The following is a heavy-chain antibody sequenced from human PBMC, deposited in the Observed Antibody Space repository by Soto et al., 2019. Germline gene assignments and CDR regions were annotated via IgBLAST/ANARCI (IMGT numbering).Heavy chain of an antibody. CDR3: ARDIDNGDYGIPYFDY. D-gene: IGHD4-17*01. CDR1: GFTFSSYG. V-gene: IGHV3-33*01. J-gene: IGHJ4*02. Sequence: QVQLVESGGGVVQPGRSLRLSCAASGFTFSSYGMHWVRQAPGKGLERVAVIWYDGSNKYYADSVKGRFTISRDNSKNSLFLQMNSLRAEDTAVYYCARDIDNGDYGIPYFDYWGQGTLVTVSS. CDR2: IWYDGSNK.